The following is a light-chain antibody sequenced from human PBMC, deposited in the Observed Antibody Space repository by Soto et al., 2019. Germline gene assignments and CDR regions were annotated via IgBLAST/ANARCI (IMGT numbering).Light chain of an antibody. Sequence: EIVMTQSPAPLPVSPGERATLSCRASQSVSSNLAWYHKKPGQAPRFLIYGASTRATGIPARFSGSGSGTECTLTISRLEPEDVALYYCQQYGSSPITLGQGTRLEIK. CDR3: QQYGSSPIT. CDR2: GAS. V-gene: IGKV3-15*01. J-gene: IGKJ5*01. CDR1: QSVSSN.